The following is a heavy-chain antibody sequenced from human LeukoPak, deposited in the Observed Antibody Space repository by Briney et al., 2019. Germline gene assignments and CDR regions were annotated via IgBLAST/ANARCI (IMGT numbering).Heavy chain of an antibody. D-gene: IGHD6-19*01. V-gene: IGHV4-31*11. CDR1: GGSFSGYY. J-gene: IGHJ5*02. CDR3: AREDSGWFDP. CDR2: IYYSGST. Sequence: SETLSLTCAVYGGSFSGYYWSWIRQHPGKGLEWIGYIYYSGSTYYNPSLKSRVTISVDTSKNQFSLKLSSVTAADTAVYYCAREDSGWFDPWGQGTLVTVSS.